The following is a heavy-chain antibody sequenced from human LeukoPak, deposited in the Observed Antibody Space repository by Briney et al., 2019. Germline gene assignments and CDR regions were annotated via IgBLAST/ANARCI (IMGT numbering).Heavy chain of an antibody. CDR1: GFTFSNYG. V-gene: IGHV3-30*02. CDR3: AKIGYERLGGLSGFDY. J-gene: IGHJ4*02. Sequence: GGSLRLSCAASGFTFSNYGMFWVRQAPGKGLEWVAFIWYDGSNTYYSDSVKGRFTISRDNSKNTLYLQMNSLRAEDTAVYYCAKIGYERLGGLSGFDYWGQGTLVTVSS. D-gene: IGHD3-16*02. CDR2: IWYDGSNT.